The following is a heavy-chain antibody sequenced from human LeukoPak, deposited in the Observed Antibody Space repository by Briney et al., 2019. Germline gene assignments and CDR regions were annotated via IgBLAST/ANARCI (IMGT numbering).Heavy chain of an antibody. D-gene: IGHD3-16*01. CDR2: ISAYNGNT. CDR3: ASASRLGFYYYYMDV. J-gene: IGHJ6*03. Sequence: ASVKVSCKASGYTFTSYGISWVRQAPGQGLEWMGWISAYNGNTNYAQKLQGRVTMTTDTSTSTAYMELSRLRSDDTAVYYCASASRLGFYYYYMDVWGKGATVTISS. V-gene: IGHV1-18*01. CDR1: GYTFTSYG.